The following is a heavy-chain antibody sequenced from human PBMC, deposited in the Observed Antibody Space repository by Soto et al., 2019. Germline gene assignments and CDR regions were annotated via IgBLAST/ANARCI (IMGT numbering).Heavy chain of an antibody. CDR2: ISRSSSPI. V-gene: IGHV3-48*02. Sequence: GGSLRLSCXVSGFTFSDYNVHWVRQAPGKGLEWVSYISRSSSPIYYADSVKGRFTISRDNAKNSVYLQMNSLRDDDTAVYYCARDWSYALDYWGQGTLVTVSS. D-gene: IGHD2-2*01. J-gene: IGHJ4*01. CDR3: ARDWSYALDY. CDR1: GFTFSDYN.